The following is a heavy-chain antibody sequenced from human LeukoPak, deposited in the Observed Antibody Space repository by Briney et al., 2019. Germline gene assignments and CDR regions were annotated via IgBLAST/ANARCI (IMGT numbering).Heavy chain of an antibody. J-gene: IGHJ4*02. V-gene: IGHV3-74*01. D-gene: IGHD3-10*01. Sequence: GGSLRLSCAASGFTFSSYWMHWVRQAPGKGLLWVSDINGDGSTTNYADSEKGLITISRDNAKNTLYLQMNSLRAEDTAVYYCAEAASVRGVSYWGQGTLVTVSS. CDR2: INGDGSTT. CDR1: GFTFSSYW. CDR3: AEAASVRGVSY.